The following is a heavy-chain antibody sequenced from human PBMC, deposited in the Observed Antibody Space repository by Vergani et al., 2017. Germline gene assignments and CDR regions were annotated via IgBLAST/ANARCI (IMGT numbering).Heavy chain of an antibody. CDR3: AKGGGAAGTPIYYSYGMDV. CDR1: GFTFDDYA. V-gene: IGHV3-9*01. J-gene: IGHJ6*02. D-gene: IGHD6-13*01. Sequence: EVQLVESGGGLVQPGRSLRLSCAASGFTFDDYAMHWVRQAPGMGLEWVSGISWNSDNLGYADSVKGRFTISRDNAKNSLSLLMNSLRAEDTAFYFCAKGGGAAGTPIYYSYGMDVWGQGTTVTVSS. CDR2: ISWNSDNL.